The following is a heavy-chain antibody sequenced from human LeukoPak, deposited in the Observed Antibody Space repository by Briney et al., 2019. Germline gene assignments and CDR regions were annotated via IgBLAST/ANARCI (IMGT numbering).Heavy chain of an antibody. CDR3: AKDQDSSGHPWDFQH. CDR1: GFTFSSYS. V-gene: IGHV3-21*04. D-gene: IGHD3-22*01. Sequence: GGSLRLSCAASGFTFSSYSMNWVRQAPGKGLEWVSSISSSSSYIYYADSVKGRFTISRDNSKNTLYLQMNSLRAEDTAVYYCAKDQDSSGHPWDFQHWGQGTLVTVSS. J-gene: IGHJ1*01. CDR2: ISSSSSYI.